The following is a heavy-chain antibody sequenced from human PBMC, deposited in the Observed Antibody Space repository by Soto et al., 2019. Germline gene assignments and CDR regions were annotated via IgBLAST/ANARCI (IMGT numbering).Heavy chain of an antibody. J-gene: IGHJ5*02. CDR3: ARARGTYDFLSRQWHGWFDP. Sequence: QLQESGPGLVKPSETLSLTCTVSCTSVSNYYWSWIRQPTGKGLEWIGHVYYSGSPNNNPSLKSRVTMSLDTSTNQVSLHLSYVTAADTAIYDCARARGTYDFLSRQWHGWFDPWGQGTLVTVSS. V-gene: IGHV4-59*02. CDR2: VYYSGSP. CDR1: CTSVSNYY. D-gene: IGHD3-3*01.